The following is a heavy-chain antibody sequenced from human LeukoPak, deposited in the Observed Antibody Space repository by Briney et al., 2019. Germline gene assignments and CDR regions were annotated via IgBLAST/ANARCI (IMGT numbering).Heavy chain of an antibody. CDR1: GYTFNSYF. D-gene: IGHD2-8*01. CDR2: INPSGGST. Sequence: ASVKVSCKASGYTFNSYFMHWVRQAPGQGLEWMGIINPSGGSTSYAQKFQGRVTMTRDTSTSTVYMELSSLRSEDTAVYFCARTADSCNNGSCLEFYFDFWAQGALVTVSS. J-gene: IGHJ4*02. V-gene: IGHV1-46*02. CDR3: ARTADSCNNGSCLEFYFDF.